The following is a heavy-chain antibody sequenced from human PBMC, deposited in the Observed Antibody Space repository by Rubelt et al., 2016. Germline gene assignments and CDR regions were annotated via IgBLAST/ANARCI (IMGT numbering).Heavy chain of an antibody. Sequence: EVQLLESGGGLVQPGESLRLSCAASGFTFSSYAMTWVRQAPGKGLEWVSVMCGSTSSTYYADSVKGRFTISRDNAKNSLYLQINSLRAEDTAVYYCARWDTSSLDYWGQGTLVTVSS. CDR3: ARWDTSSLDY. J-gene: IGHJ4*02. V-gene: IGHV3-23*01. D-gene: IGHD6-6*01. CDR2: MCGSTSST. CDR1: GFTFSSYA.